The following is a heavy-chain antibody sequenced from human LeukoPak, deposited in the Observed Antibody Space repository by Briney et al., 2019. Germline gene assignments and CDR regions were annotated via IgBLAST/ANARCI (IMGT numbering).Heavy chain of an antibody. CDR3: ASLKNYYDSSGYLVTDAFDI. CDR1: GYTFTGYY. J-gene: IGHJ3*02. CDR2: ISAYNDNT. V-gene: IGHV1-18*04. D-gene: IGHD3-22*01. Sequence: ASVKVSCKASGYTFTGYYMHWVRQAPGQGLEWMGWISAYNDNTNYAQKLQGRVTMTTDTSTSTAYMELRSLRSDDTAVYYCASLKNYYDSSGYLVTDAFDIWGQGTMVTVSS.